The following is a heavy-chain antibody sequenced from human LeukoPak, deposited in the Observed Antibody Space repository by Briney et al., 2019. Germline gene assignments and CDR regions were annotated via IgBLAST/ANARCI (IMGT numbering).Heavy chain of an antibody. CDR1: GYTFTGYY. Sequence: ASVKVACKASGYTFTGYYMCWVRQAPGQGLEWMGWINPNSGGTNYAQKFQGRVTMTRDTSISTAYMELSRLRSDDTAVYYCARRDYSSSSIGWFDPWGQGTLVTVSS. J-gene: IGHJ5*02. D-gene: IGHD6-6*01. V-gene: IGHV1-2*02. CDR2: INPNSGGT. CDR3: ARRDYSSSSIGWFDP.